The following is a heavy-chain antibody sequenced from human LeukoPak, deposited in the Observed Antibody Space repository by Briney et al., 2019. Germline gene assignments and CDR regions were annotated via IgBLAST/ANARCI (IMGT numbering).Heavy chain of an antibody. V-gene: IGHV4-39*01. D-gene: IGHD3-22*01. CDR3: ARHWGEFDSSGYYAY. CDR2: IYYSGST. J-gene: IGHJ4*02. Sequence: PSETLSLTCTVSGGSISSSSYYWGWIRQPPGKGLEWIGSIYYSGSTYYNPSLKSRVTISVDTSKNQFSLKLSSVTAADTAVYYCARHWGEFDSSGYYAYWGQGTLVTVSS. CDR1: GGSISSSSYY.